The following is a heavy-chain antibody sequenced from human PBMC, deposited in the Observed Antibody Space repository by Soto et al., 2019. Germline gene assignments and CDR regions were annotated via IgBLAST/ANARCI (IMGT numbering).Heavy chain of an antibody. D-gene: IGHD3-10*01. CDR2: IIPMYGPA. V-gene: IGHV1-69*01. Sequence: QVPLVQSGAEVKKPGSSVTVSCQASGGTFSSYAIHWVRHAPGQGPEWLVGIIPMYGPAKYAQRFQGRVTITADESTTTVYMELTRLTSQDTAVYYCARVTSMVRGVIDNWFDPWGHGTLVTGSS. CDR3: ARVTSMVRGVIDNWFDP. J-gene: IGHJ5*02. CDR1: GGTFSSYA.